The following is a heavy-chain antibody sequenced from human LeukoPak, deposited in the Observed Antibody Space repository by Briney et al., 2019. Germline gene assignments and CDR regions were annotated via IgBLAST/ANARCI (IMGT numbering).Heavy chain of an antibody. V-gene: IGHV3-30*18. CDR2: ISYDGSNK. CDR1: GFTFSSYG. CDR3: AKDPLDY. Sequence: GGSLRLSCAASGFTFSSYGMHWVRQAPGKGLEWVAVISYDGSNKYYADSVKGRFTISRDNSKNTLYLQMNSLRAEGTAVYYCAKDPLDYWGQGTLVTVSS. J-gene: IGHJ4*02.